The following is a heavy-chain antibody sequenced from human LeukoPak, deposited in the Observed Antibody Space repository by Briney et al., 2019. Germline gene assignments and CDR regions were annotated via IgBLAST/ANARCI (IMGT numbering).Heavy chain of an antibody. J-gene: IGHJ4*02. CDR1: GFTFSSYS. CDR3: ARDGTWFGELFVY. Sequence: GGSLRLSCAASGFTFSSYSMNWVRQAPGKGLDWVSYISSSSSTIYYADSVKGRFTISRDNAKNSLYLQMNSLRAEDTAVYYCARDGTWFGELFVYWGQGTLVTVSS. CDR2: ISSSSSTI. D-gene: IGHD3-10*01. V-gene: IGHV3-48*01.